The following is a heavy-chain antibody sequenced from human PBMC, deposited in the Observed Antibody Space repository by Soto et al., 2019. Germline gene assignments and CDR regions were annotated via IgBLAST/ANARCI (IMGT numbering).Heavy chain of an antibody. CDR2: ISYDGSHK. CDR3: AKDGPPRYCGRSSCRPAGAY. D-gene: IGHD2-15*01. V-gene: IGHV3-30*18. Sequence: QVQLVDSGGGVVQPGRSLRLSCAGSGFTFSNYGLHWVRQAPGKGLEWVAVISYDGSHKYYADSVKGRFTISRDNSNNMLYLQMDSLRAEDTAVYYCAKDGPPRYCGRSSCRPAGAYWGQGTLVTVSS. CDR1: GFTFSNYG. J-gene: IGHJ4*02.